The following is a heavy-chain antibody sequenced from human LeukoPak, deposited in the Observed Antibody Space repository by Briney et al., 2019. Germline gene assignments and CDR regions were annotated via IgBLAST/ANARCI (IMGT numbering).Heavy chain of an antibody. V-gene: IGHV1-18*01. CDR2: ISAYNGNT. D-gene: IGHD3-3*01. J-gene: IGHJ5*02. CDR3: ARHRTYYDFCSGPDGRTNWFDL. CDR1: GYTFTSYG. Sequence: ASVKVSCKASGYTFTSYGFRWLPQAPGQGLKWMGWISAYNGNTNYAQKLQGRVTITTDTSTSTTYMELRSLRSDDTAVTYSARHRTYYDFCSGPDGRTNWFDLWGPGTLVTVSS.